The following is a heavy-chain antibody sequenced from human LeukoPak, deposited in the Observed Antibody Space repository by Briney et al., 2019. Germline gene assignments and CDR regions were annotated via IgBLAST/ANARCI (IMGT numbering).Heavy chain of an antibody. J-gene: IGHJ4*02. CDR2: ISGSAFST. CDR3: AKVFEEGYYDSSGYYFSATKGGFDY. D-gene: IGHD3-22*01. Sequence: PGGSLRLSCTASGFTFTNYAMNWVRQAPGKGLEWVSTISGSAFSTYYAGSVKGRFTISRDNFQNKMYLQMNSLRAEDTVLYYCAKVFEEGYYDSSGYYFSATKGGFDYWGQGTLVTVSS. V-gene: IGHV3-23*01. CDR1: GFTFTNYA.